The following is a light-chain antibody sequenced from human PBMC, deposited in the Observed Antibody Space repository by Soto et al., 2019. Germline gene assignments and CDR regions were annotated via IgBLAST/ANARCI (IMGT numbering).Light chain of an antibody. CDR2: DAY. Sequence: EIVMTQSPATLSLSPGERATLSCRASQTIDNTLAWYQRKPGQAPRLLIYDAYTRATGVPARFSGSGSGTDFTLTIRSLQSEDFAVYYCQQYNNWPRTFGQGTKVDIK. J-gene: IGKJ1*01. CDR3: QQYNNWPRT. CDR1: QTIDNT. V-gene: IGKV3-15*01.